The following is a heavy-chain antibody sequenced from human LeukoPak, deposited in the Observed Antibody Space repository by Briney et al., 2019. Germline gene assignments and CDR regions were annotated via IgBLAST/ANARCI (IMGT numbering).Heavy chain of an antibody. Sequence: GGSLRLSCAASRFTFSSYVMSWVRQAPGKGLEWVANIKQDGSEKYYVDSVKGRFTISRDNAKNSLYLQMNSLRAEDTAVYYCARGRGSYYYFDYWGLGTLVTVSS. D-gene: IGHD1-26*01. CDR1: RFTFSSYV. V-gene: IGHV3-7*01. J-gene: IGHJ4*02. CDR3: ARGRGSYYYFDY. CDR2: IKQDGSEK.